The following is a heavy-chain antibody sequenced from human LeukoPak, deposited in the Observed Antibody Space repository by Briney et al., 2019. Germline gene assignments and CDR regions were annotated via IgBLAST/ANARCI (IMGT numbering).Heavy chain of an antibody. CDR2: IGTAGDT. J-gene: IGHJ5*01. V-gene: IGHV3-13*01. D-gene: IGHD6-13*01. CDR1: GFTFSSYD. CDR3: ARDLSAGYSSNWYDY. Sequence: GGSLRLSCAASGFTFSSYDMHWVRQATGKGLEWVSAIGTAGDTYYPGSVKGRFTLSRENAKNSLYLQMNSLRAEDTAVYYCARDLSAGYSSNWYDYWGQGTLVTASS.